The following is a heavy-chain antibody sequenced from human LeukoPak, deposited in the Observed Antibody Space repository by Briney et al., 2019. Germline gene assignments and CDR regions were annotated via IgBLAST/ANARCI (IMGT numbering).Heavy chain of an antibody. CDR3: ARTPLRPAATTPRQLDY. V-gene: IGHV1-69*01. J-gene: IGHJ4*02. D-gene: IGHD5-12*01. CDR2: IIPIFSTA. CDR1: GGTFSSSA. Sequence: GASVKVSCKASGGTFSSSAISWVRQAPGQGLGWMGGIIPIFSTADYAQKFQGRVTITADESTSTAYMELSSLRSEDTAVFYCARTPLRPAATTPRQLDYWGQGTLVTVSS.